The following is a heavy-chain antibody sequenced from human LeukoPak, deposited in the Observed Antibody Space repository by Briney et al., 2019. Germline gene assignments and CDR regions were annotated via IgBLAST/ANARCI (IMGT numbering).Heavy chain of an antibody. CDR1: GGSISSYY. V-gene: IGHV4-4*07. D-gene: IGHD6-13*01. Sequence: SETLSLTCTVSGGSISSYYWSWIRQPAGKGLEWIGRVYTSGSTNYNPSLKSRVTMSVDTSKNQFFLKLSSVTAADTAVYYCARHRASYSSSWPLTNSNWFDPWGQGTLVTVSS. CDR2: VYTSGST. J-gene: IGHJ5*02. CDR3: ARHRASYSSSWPLTNSNWFDP.